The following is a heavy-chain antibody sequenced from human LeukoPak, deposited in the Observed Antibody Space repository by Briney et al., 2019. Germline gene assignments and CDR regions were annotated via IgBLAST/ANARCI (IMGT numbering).Heavy chain of an antibody. CDR3: ARERFGGIVVVPAAMTSSWFDP. D-gene: IGHD2-2*01. CDR1: GGTFSSYA. J-gene: IGHJ5*02. CDR2: IIPIFGTA. Sequence: SVKVSCKASGGTFSSYAISWVRQAPGQRLEWMGWIIPIFGTANYAQKFQGRVTITADESTSTAYMELSSLRSEDTAVYHCARERFGGIVVVPAAMTSSWFDPWGQGTLVTVSS. V-gene: IGHV1-69*13.